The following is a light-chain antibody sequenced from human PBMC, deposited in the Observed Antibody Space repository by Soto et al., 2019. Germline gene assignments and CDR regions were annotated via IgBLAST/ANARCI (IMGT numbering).Light chain of an antibody. J-gene: IGKJ1*01. CDR1: QSVSSSY. CDR3: QQYGSSRT. V-gene: IGKV3-20*01. Sequence: IVLPQSPGTLSFAPVEMSPLSCLASQSVSSSYLAWYQQKPGQAPRLLIYGASSRATGIPDRFSGSGSGTDFTLTISRLEPEDFAVYYCQQYGSSRTFGQGTTVDI. CDR2: GAS.